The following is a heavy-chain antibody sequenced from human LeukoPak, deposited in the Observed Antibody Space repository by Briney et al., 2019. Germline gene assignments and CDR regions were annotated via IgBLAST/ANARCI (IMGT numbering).Heavy chain of an antibody. V-gene: IGHV1-18*01. CDR2: ISPYNGHT. Sequence: ASVKVSCKASGYTFPNYAIIWVRQAPGQGLEWMGWISPYNGHTNYAQKFQDRVTMTTDRSTNTAFMELRSLRSDDTAVYYCARGPSITMVRGGQWYYYMDVWGKGTTVTISS. D-gene: IGHD3-10*01. CDR1: GYTFPNYA. CDR3: ARGPSITMVRGGQWYYYMDV. J-gene: IGHJ6*03.